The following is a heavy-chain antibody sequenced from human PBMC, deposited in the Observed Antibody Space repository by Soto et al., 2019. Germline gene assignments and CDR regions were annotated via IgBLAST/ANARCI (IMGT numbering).Heavy chain of an antibody. J-gene: IGHJ6*02. Sequence: SETLSLTCTVSGGSISSYYWSWIRQPPGKRLEWIGYIYYTGSTNYNPSLKGRATISIDTSKNQFSLKLSSVTAADTAVYYCARVKTNPRDYYGMDVWGQGTTVTVSS. CDR1: GGSISSYY. D-gene: IGHD2-8*01. CDR3: ARVKTNPRDYYGMDV. CDR2: IYYTGST. V-gene: IGHV4-59*01.